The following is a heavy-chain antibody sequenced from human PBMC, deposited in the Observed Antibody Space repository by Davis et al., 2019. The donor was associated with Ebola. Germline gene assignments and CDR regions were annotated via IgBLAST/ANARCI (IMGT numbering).Heavy chain of an antibody. V-gene: IGHV4-4*07. Sequence: PSETLSLTCTVSGGSISSYYWSWIRQPAGKGLEWIGRIYTSGSTNYNPSLKSRVTMSVDTSKNQFSLKLSSVTAADTAVYYCARVGYYGSGRGYYYYGMDVWGQGTTVTVSS. CDR2: IYTSGST. J-gene: IGHJ6*02. CDR1: GGSISSYY. D-gene: IGHD3-10*01. CDR3: ARVGYYGSGRGYYYYGMDV.